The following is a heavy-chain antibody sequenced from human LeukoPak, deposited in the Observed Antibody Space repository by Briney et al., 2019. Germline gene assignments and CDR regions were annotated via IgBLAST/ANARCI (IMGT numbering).Heavy chain of an antibody. CDR1: GGTFSRYA. Sequence: ASVKVSCKASGGTFSRYAISWVRQAPGQSLEWMGGIIPIFGTANYAQKFQGRVTITTDESTSTAYMELSSLRSEDTAVYYCARSSKGSGSYLGYWGQGTLVTVSS. CDR2: IIPIFGTA. D-gene: IGHD3-10*01. CDR3: ARSSKGSGSYLGY. V-gene: IGHV1-69*05. J-gene: IGHJ4*02.